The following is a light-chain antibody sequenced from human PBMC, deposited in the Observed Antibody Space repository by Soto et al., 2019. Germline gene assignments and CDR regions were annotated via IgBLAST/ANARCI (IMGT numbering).Light chain of an antibody. Sequence: EIVLTQSPGTLSLSPGDRATLSCRASQSVSRYLAWYQQKPGQAPRLLIYGASSRATGIPDRFSGSGSGTDFTLTISRLEPEDFAVYYCHHYGSSPWTLGQGTKVEIK. CDR3: HHYGSSPWT. CDR2: GAS. V-gene: IGKV3-20*01. J-gene: IGKJ1*01. CDR1: QSVSRY.